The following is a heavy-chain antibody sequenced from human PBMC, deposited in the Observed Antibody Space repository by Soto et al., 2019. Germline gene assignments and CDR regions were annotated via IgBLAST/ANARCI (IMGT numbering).Heavy chain of an antibody. D-gene: IGHD3-10*01. Sequence: EVQLVESGGGLVKPGGSLRLSCAASGFTFSSYSMNWVRQAPGKGLEWVSSISSSSSYIYYADSVKGRFTISRDNAKNSLYLQMNSLRAEDTAVYYCAREALLWFGESDDGWYYFDYWGQGTLVTVSS. V-gene: IGHV3-21*01. CDR3: AREALLWFGESDDGWYYFDY. J-gene: IGHJ4*02. CDR1: GFTFSSYS. CDR2: ISSSSSYI.